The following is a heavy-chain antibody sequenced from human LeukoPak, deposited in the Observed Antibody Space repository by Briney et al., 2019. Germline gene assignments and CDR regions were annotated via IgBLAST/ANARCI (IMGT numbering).Heavy chain of an antibody. CDR2: INHSGST. D-gene: IGHD2-2*02. CDR3: ARSEESPVPAAIPFDP. J-gene: IGHJ5*02. CDR1: GGSFSGYY. Sequence: SETLSLTCAVYGGSFSGYYWSWIRQPPGKGLEWIGEINHSGSTNYNPSLKSRVTISVDTSKNQFSLKLSSVTAADTAVYYCARSEESPVPAAIPFDPWGQGTLVTVSS. V-gene: IGHV4-34*01.